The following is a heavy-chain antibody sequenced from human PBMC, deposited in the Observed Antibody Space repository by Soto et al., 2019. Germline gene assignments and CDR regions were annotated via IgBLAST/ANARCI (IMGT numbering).Heavy chain of an antibody. J-gene: IGHJ5*02. V-gene: IGHV4-4*02. CDR3: ATKDMVRGIFIS. CDR1: GGSISSSHW. Sequence: SETLSLTCVVSGGSISSSHWWSWVRQAPGKGLEWTGEINHSGSTNYNPSLKSRVTISVDNSKNQFSLNLSSVTAADTAVYFCATKDMVRGIFISWGQGALVTVSS. D-gene: IGHD3-10*01. CDR2: INHSGST.